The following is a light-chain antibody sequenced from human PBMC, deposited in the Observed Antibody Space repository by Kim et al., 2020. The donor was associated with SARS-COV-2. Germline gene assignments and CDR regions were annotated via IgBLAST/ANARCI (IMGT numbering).Light chain of an antibody. CDR2: DVS. J-gene: IGLJ1*01. Sequence: GQSICEASPGASRDVQCYNFVSWYQQHPGKAPKRMIYDVSERPSGVSNRFSGSKSGNTASLTISGLQAEDEADYYCSSYTGSNTYVFGAGTKVTVL. CDR3: SSYTGSNTYV. CDR1: SRDVQCYNF. V-gene: IGLV2-14*03.